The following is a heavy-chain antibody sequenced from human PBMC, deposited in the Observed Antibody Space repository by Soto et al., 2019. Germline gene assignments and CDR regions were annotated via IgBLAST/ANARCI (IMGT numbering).Heavy chain of an antibody. V-gene: IGHV3-33*05. CDR3: ARGGGLNQLLSGSDH. D-gene: IGHD1-26*01. J-gene: IGHJ4*02. Sequence: QVQLVESGGGVVQSGGSLTLSCTVSGFFLSDYAMHWVRQAPGKGLEWVAATSYDGSSEYYSASVKDRFTTSRDNSKNTVYLHMNRLRAEDKGLYYCARGGGLNQLLSGSDHWGQGTLVTVSS. CDR2: TSYDGSSE. CDR1: GFFLSDYA.